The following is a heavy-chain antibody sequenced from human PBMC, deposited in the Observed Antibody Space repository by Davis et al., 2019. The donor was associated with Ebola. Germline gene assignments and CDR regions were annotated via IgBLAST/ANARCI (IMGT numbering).Heavy chain of an antibody. Sequence: PSETLSLTCTVSGGSISSSSYYWGWIRQPPGKGLEWIGSIYYSGSTYYNPSLKSRVTISVDTSKNQFSLKLSSVTAADTAVYYCARGIPDYGDERGLEFDYWGQGTLVTVSS. D-gene: IGHD4-17*01. CDR2: IYYSGST. V-gene: IGHV4-39*01. CDR1: GGSISSSSYY. CDR3: ARGIPDYGDERGLEFDY. J-gene: IGHJ4*02.